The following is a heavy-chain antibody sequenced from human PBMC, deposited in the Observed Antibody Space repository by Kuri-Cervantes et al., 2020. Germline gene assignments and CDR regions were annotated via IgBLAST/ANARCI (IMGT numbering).Heavy chain of an antibody. CDR2: ISAYNGNT. CDR3: ARGVHDYSPGYYYYYMDA. Sequence: ASVKVSCKASGYTFTSYGISWVRQAPGQGLEWMGWISAYNGNTNYAQKLQGRVTMTTDTSTSTAYMELRSLRSDDTAVYYCARGVHDYSPGYYYYYMDAWGKGTTVAVSS. CDR1: GYTFTSYG. D-gene: IGHD4-11*01. V-gene: IGHV1-18*01. J-gene: IGHJ6*03.